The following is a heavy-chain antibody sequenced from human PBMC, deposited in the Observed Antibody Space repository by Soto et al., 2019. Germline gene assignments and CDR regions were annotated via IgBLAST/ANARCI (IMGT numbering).Heavy chain of an antibody. CDR2: ISGSGGST. D-gene: IGHD5-18*01. Sequence: EVQLLESGGGLVQPGGSLRLSCAASGFTFSSYAMSWVRQAPGKGLEWVSAISGSGGSTYYADSVKGRFTISRDNSKNTLYLQMNSLRAEYTAVYYCAKVGISAYDDSDGVLDYWGQGTLVTVSS. CDR1: GFTFSSYA. V-gene: IGHV3-23*01. J-gene: IGHJ4*02. CDR3: AKVGISAYDDSDGVLDY.